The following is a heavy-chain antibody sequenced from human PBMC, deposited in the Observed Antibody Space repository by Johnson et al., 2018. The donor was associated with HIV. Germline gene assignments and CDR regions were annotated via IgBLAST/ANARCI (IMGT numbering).Heavy chain of an antibody. CDR3: ARAPEVWELRHPGTFDV. CDR1: GFTLSTYG. CDR2: ISYDGSNK. D-gene: IGHD3-3*01. J-gene: IGHJ3*01. Sequence: QMQLVESGGGVVQPGRSLRLSCAASGFTLSTYGMHWVRQAPGKGLEWVAVISYDGSNKYYADSVKGRLTTSRDNSKNTLYLQMNILRSEDTAVYYCARAPEVWELRHPGTFDVWGQGTLVTVSS. V-gene: IGHV3-30*03.